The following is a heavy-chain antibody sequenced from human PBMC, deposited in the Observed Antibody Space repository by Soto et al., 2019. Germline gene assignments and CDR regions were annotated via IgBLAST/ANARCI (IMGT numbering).Heavy chain of an antibody. CDR2: ISSDGSST. CDR1: GITLSNYW. Sequence: LRLSCAASGITLSNYWVHWVRQAPGKGLVWVSRISSDGSSTSYADSVKGRFTISRDNAKNTLYLQMNSLRAEDTAVYYCAYFTSGCPTWGRGTLVTVSS. D-gene: IGHD6-19*01. V-gene: IGHV3-74*01. CDR3: AYFTSGCPT. J-gene: IGHJ4*02.